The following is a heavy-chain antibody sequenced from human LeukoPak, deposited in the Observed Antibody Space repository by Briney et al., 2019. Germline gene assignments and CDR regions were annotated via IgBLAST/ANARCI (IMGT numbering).Heavy chain of an antibody. J-gene: IGHJ4*02. D-gene: IGHD4-17*01. V-gene: IGHV4-38-2*02. CDR2: IYHSGST. CDR1: GYSISSGYY. Sequence: SETLSLTCTVSGYSISSGYYWGWIRQPPGKGLEWIGSIYHSGSTYYNPSLKSRVTISVDTSKNQFSLKLSSVTAADTAVYYCARGYGPLDYWGQGTLVTVSS. CDR3: ARGYGPLDY.